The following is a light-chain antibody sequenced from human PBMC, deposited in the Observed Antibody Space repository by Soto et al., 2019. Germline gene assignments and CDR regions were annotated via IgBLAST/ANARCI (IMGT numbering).Light chain of an antibody. J-gene: IGLJ1*01. CDR2: DVS. Sequence: QSVLTQPPSGCGSPGQSVTISCTGTSIDVGGYNYVSWYQQHPGKAPKLIIYDVSKRPSGVPDRFSGSKSGNTASLTVSGLQAEDEADYYCSSYAGSSLVFGTGTKVTVL. CDR1: SIDVGGYNY. CDR3: SSYAGSSLV. V-gene: IGLV2-8*01.